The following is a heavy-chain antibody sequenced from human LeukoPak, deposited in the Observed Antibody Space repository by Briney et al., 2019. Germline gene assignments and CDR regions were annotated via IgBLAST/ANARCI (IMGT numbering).Heavy chain of an antibody. CDR2: ISSSSYI. D-gene: IGHD2-15*01. CDR1: GFTFSSYS. CDR3: ARVECSGGSCYSGL. V-gene: IGHV3-21*01. J-gene: IGHJ4*02. Sequence: PGGSLRLSCAASGFTFSSYSMNWVRQAPGKGLEWVSSISSSSYIYYADSVKGRFTISRDNAKNSLYLQMNSLRPEDTAVYYCARVECSGGSCYSGLWGQGTLVTVSS.